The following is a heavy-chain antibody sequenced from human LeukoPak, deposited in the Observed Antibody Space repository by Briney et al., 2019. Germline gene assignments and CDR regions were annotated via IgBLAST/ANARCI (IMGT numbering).Heavy chain of an antibody. CDR1: GFFFSSYW. D-gene: IGHD4-17*01. CDR2: IKRDGSEK. Sequence: GGSLRLSCAGSGFFFSSYWMSWVRQAPGKGLEWVANIKRDGSEKSYVDSVKGRFTISRDNLKNSLFLQMNSLRVEDTAVYFCARGPQNDFGDLHSHFDYWGQGSLVTVSS. J-gene: IGHJ4*02. CDR3: ARGPQNDFGDLHSHFDY. V-gene: IGHV3-7*01.